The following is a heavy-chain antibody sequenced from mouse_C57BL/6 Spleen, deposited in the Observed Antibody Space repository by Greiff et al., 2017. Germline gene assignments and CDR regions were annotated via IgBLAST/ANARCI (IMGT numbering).Heavy chain of an antibody. J-gene: IGHJ2*01. V-gene: IGHV14-4*01. D-gene: IGHD2-10*01. CDR1: GFNIKDDY. CDR3: TTPSYGNYYFDD. CDR2: IDPENGDT. Sequence: VQLQQSGAELVRPGASVKLSCTASGFNIKDDYMHWVKQRPEQGLEWIGWIDPENGDTEYASKFQGKATITADTSSNTAYLQLSSLTSEDTAVYYCTTPSYGNYYFDDWGQGTTLTVSS.